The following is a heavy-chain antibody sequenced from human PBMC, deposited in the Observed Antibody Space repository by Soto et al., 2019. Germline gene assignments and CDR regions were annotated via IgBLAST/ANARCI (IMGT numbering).Heavy chain of an antibody. CDR1: GGTFSSYA. D-gene: IGHD1-26*01. J-gene: IGHJ6*02. Sequence: QVQLVQSGAEVKKPGSSVKVSCKASGGTFSSYAISWVRQAPGQGLAWMGGIIPIFGTANYAQKFQGGVTIPANEPTSTASRELSSLRSEDTAVYYCATPSVAATYYYGMDVWGQGTTVTVSS. CDR3: ATPSVAATYYYGMDV. V-gene: IGHV1-69*12. CDR2: IIPIFGTA.